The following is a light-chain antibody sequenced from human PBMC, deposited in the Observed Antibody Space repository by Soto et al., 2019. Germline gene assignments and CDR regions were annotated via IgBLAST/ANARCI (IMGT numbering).Light chain of an antibody. J-gene: IGKJ4*01. CDR1: QSVSSSS. CDR3: QQVGISPRTLT. V-gene: IGKV3-20*01. CDR2: GAS. Sequence: DIVLTQSPGTLSLSPGERATLSCRASQSVSSSSLAWYQHNPGQAPRLLIYGASSRATGIPDRFSGSGSGTDFTLTISTLEPEDFAVYYYQQVGISPRTLTFGGGTKVEIK.